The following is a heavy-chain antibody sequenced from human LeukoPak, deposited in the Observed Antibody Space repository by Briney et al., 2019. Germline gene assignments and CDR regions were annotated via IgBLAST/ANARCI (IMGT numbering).Heavy chain of an antibody. D-gene: IGHD1-26*01. Sequence: GGSLRLSCAASGFTFSTYAMHWVRQAPGKGLEWAALISYDGTNKQYADSVKGRFTISRDNSKNTLYLQMNSLRAEDTAVYYCAKLVGAKGDAFDIWGQGTMVTVSS. V-gene: IGHV3-30*04. CDR3: AKLVGAKGDAFDI. CDR2: ISYDGTNK. CDR1: GFTFSTYA. J-gene: IGHJ3*02.